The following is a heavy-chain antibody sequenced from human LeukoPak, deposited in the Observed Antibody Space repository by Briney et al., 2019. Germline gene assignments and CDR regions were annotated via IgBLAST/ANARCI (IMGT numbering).Heavy chain of an antibody. CDR2: INPNSGGT. J-gene: IGHJ4*02. Sequence: ASVKVSCKASGYTFTGYYMHWVRQAPGQGREWMGRINPNSGGTNYAQKFQGRVTMTRDTSISTAYMELSRLRSDDTAVYYCARVSIRGYYYDSSGYYYYWGQGTLVTVSS. CDR3: ARVSIRGYYYDSSGYYYY. CDR1: GYTFTGYY. D-gene: IGHD3-22*01. V-gene: IGHV1-2*06.